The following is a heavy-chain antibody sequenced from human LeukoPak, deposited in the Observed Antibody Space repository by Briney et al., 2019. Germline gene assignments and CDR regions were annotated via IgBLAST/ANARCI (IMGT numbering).Heavy chain of an antibody. CDR3: ATAPNYYDSSGYYYFDY. CDR2: FDPEDGET. V-gene: IGHV1-24*01. D-gene: IGHD3-22*01. Sequence: EASVKVSCKVSGYTLTELSMHWVRQAPGKGLEWMGGFDPEDGETIYAQKFQGRVTMTEDTSTDTAYMELSSLRSEDTAVYYCATAPNYYDSSGYYYFDYWGQGTPVTVSS. CDR1: GYTLTELS. J-gene: IGHJ4*02.